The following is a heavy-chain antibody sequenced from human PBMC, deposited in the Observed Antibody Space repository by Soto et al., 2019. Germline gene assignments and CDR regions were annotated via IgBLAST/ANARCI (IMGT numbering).Heavy chain of an antibody. CDR1: GLTFSSYW. Sequence: EVQLVESGGGLVQPGGSLRLSCAASGLTFSSYWMHWVRQAPGKGLVWVSRINSDGSSTNYADSVKGRFTISRDNAKNTRYLQMSSLKAEDTAVYYCALSHTVTTDYWGQGTLVTVSS. CDR3: ALSHTVTTDY. V-gene: IGHV3-74*01. J-gene: IGHJ4*02. D-gene: IGHD4-17*01. CDR2: INSDGSST.